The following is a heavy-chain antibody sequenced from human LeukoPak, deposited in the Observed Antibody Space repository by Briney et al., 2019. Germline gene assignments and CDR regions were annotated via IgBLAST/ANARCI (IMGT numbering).Heavy chain of an antibody. CDR1: GFTFSTYD. J-gene: IGHJ4*02. CDR2: ISVSSSTI. Sequence: GGSLRLSCAASGFTFSTYDMNWVRQAPGKGLEWVSYISVSSSTIYYADSVKGRFTISRDNSKNTLYLQMNSLSAEDTAMYHCASLYSSGWYYFDYWAQGTLVTVSS. D-gene: IGHD6-19*01. V-gene: IGHV3-48*01. CDR3: ASLYSSGWYYFDY.